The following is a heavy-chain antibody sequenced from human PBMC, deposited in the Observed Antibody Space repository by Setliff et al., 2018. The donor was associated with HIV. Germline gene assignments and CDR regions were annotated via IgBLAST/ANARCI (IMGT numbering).Heavy chain of an antibody. CDR1: GFTFNHYW. V-gene: IGHV3-7*01. J-gene: IGHJ4*02. D-gene: IGHD2-15*01. CDR3: AKDGN. CDR2: TKEDGSEK. Sequence: GGSLRLSWVASGFTFNHYWMSWVRHVPGKGLQWVADTKEDGSEKYYVDSVKGRFTISRDNAKNSLYLQMNSLRAEDTAVYYCAKDGNWGQGTLVTVSS.